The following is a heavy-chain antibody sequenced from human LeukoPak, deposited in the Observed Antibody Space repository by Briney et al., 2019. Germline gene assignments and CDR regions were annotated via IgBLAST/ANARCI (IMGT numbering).Heavy chain of an antibody. J-gene: IGHJ5*02. CDR2: IGSDNKP. D-gene: IGHD3-10*01. CDR3: AREREETYYYGSWSYQSNWFDP. V-gene: IGHV3-23*01. CDR1: GFTFSAYA. Sequence: PGGSLRLSCEASGFTFSAYAMTWVRQAPGKGLEWVSSIGSDNKPHYSESVKGRFAISRDNSKNTLFLQLHNLRVEDTALYYCAREREETYYYGSWSYQSNWFDPWGQGTLVTVSS.